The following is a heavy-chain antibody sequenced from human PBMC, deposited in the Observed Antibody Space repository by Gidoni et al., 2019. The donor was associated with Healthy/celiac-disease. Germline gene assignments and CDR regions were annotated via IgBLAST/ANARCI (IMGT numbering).Heavy chain of an antibody. CDR1: GFTFSSYG. J-gene: IGHJ4*02. V-gene: IGHV3-30*18. Sequence: QVQMVESGGGVVQPGRSLRLSCAASGFTFSSYGMHWVRQAPGKGLEWVAVISYDGSNKYDADSVKGRFTISRDNSKNTLYLQMNSLRAEDTAVYYCAKDEFQYSSSSGDYWGQGTLVTVSS. D-gene: IGHD6-6*01. CDR3: AKDEFQYSSSSGDY. CDR2: ISYDGSNK.